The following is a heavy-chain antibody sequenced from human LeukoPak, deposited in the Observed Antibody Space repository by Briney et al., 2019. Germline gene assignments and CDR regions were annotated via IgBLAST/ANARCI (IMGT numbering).Heavy chain of an antibody. J-gene: IGHJ6*03. CDR1: GYTFTSYD. D-gene: IGHD3-22*01. V-gene: IGHV1-8*03. CDR3: ARGQYITTSYYMDV. Sequence: ASVKVSCKASGYTFTSYDINWVRQATGQGLEWMGWMNPNSGNTGYAQKFQGRVTITRNTSISTAYMELSSLRSEDTAVYYCARGQYITTSYYMDVWGKGTTVTVSS. CDR2: MNPNSGNT.